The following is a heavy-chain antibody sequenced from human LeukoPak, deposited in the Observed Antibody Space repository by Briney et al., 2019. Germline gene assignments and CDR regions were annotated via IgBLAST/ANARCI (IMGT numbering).Heavy chain of an antibody. V-gene: IGHV1-46*01. CDR2: INPSGGST. D-gene: IGHD3-3*01. Sequence: APVKVSCKASGYTFTSYYMHWVRQAPGQGLEWMGIINPSGGSTSYAQKFQGRVTMTRDMSTSTVYMELSSLRSEDTAVYYCGFLTGDMDVWGKGTTVTVSS. J-gene: IGHJ6*03. CDR3: GFLTGDMDV. CDR1: GYTFTSYY.